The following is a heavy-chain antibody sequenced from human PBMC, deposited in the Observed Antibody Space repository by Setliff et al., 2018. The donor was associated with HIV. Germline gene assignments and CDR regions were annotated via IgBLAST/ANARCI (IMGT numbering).Heavy chain of an antibody. V-gene: IGHV1-8*02. CDR3: ARARTDYYDRRRRSHYYIDV. J-gene: IGHJ6*03. CDR2: MNPDSRNT. D-gene: IGHD3-22*01. CDR1: GYTFTNYD. Sequence: VKVSCKPSGYTFTNYDINWVRQAAGQGLEWMGWMNPDSRNTGYAQRFEGSVTMTWDTSISTAYMELNNVKFEDTAIYYCARARTDYYDRRRRSHYYIDVWARGATVTVSS.